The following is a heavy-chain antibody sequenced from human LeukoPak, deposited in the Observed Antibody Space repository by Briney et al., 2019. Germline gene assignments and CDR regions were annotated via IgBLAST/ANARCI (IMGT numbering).Heavy chain of an antibody. D-gene: IGHD4-11*01. CDR1: GGSISSRNW. J-gene: IGHJ6*03. V-gene: IGHV4-4*02. CDR3: ARQGTTIDYYYYYMDV. Sequence: SETLSLTCAVSGGSISSRNWWSWVRQPPGKGLEWIGEIYHSGSTNYNPSLKTRVTISVDTSKNQISLKLTSVTAADTAVYYCARQGTTIDYYYYYMDVWGKGTTVIISS. CDR2: IYHSGST.